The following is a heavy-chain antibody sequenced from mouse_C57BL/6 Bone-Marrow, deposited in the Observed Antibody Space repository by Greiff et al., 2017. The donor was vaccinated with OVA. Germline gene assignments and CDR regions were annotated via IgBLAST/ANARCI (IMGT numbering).Heavy chain of an antibody. J-gene: IGHJ2*01. Sequence: EVQGVESGGGLVKPGGSLKLSCAASGFTFSSYAMSWVRQTPEKRLEWVATISDGGSYTYYPDNVKGRFTISRDNAKNNLYLQMSHLKSEDTAMYYCAREGAYYFDYGGQGTTLTVSS. CDR2: ISDGGSYT. V-gene: IGHV5-4*01. CDR1: GFTFSSYA. CDR3: AREGAYYFDY.